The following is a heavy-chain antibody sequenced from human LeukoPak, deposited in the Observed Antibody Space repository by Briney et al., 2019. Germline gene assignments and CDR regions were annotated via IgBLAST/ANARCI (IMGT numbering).Heavy chain of an antibody. Sequence: PGGSLRLSCAASGFTFSGSATHWVRQASGKGLEWVGRIRSKANSYATAYAASVKGRFTISRDDSKNTAYLQMNSLKTEDTAVYYCTRQTEEYYYDSSGYSYWGQGTLVTVSS. CDR1: GFTFSGSA. J-gene: IGHJ4*02. CDR3: TRQTEEYYYDSSGYSY. V-gene: IGHV3-73*01. CDR2: IRSKANSYAT. D-gene: IGHD3-22*01.